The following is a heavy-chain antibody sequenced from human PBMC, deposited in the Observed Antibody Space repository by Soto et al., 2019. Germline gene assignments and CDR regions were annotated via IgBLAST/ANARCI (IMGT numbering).Heavy chain of an antibody. CDR2: IKSKTDGGTT. CDR1: GFTFSNAW. D-gene: IGHD3-16*01. CDR3: TTSMGARDYYHYGMAV. Sequence: PGGSLRLACAASGFTFSNAWMNWVRQAPGKGLEWVGRIKSKTDGGTTDYAAPVKGRFTISRDDSKNTLYLQMNSLKTEDTAVYYCTTSMGARDYYHYGMAVWGQGTTVTVSS. J-gene: IGHJ6*02. V-gene: IGHV3-15*07.